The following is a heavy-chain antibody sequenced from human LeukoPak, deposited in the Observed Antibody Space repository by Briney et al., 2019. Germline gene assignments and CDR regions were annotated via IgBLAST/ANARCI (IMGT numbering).Heavy chain of an antibody. CDR2: ISGSDGST. V-gene: IGHV3-23*01. Sequence: GVSLRLSCAASGFTFSNYAMSWVRQAPGKGLEWVSTISGSDGSTYYADSVKGRFTISRDNSKNTLYLQMNSLRVEDTAIYYCAKGRGYCTGGSCYSDYWGQGTLVTVSS. J-gene: IGHJ4*02. CDR1: GFTFSNYA. D-gene: IGHD2-15*01. CDR3: AKGRGYCTGGSCYSDY.